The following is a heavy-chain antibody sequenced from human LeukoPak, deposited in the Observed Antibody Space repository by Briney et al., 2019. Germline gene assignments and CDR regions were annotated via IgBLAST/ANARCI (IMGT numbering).Heavy chain of an antibody. J-gene: IGHJ4*02. V-gene: IGHV3-23*01. CDR1: GFTFANYA. CDR2: ISGSGSNT. Sequence: GSLRLSCAASGFTFANYAMTWVRQAPGEGLDWVSLISGSGSNTYYTDSVQGRFTISRDNSRNTLYLQMSSLRAEDTAIYYCAKERGISYTYEFDYWGQGALVTVSS. D-gene: IGHD3-16*01. CDR3: AKERGISYTYEFDY.